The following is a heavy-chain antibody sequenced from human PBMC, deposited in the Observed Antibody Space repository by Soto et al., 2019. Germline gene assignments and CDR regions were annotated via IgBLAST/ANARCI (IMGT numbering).Heavy chain of an antibody. CDR2: IYWDDDK. Sequence: QITLKESGPTLVKPTQTLTLTCTFSGFSLSTSGVGVGWLRQPPGKALEWLALIYWDDDKHYSPSLKSRLTITKDTSKNQVVLTMTNMDPVDTATYYCAHRRGYCISAICYGTWFDPWGQGTLVTVSS. CDR3: AHRRGYCISAICYGTWFDP. V-gene: IGHV2-5*02. CDR1: GFSLSTSGVG. J-gene: IGHJ5*02. D-gene: IGHD2-2*01.